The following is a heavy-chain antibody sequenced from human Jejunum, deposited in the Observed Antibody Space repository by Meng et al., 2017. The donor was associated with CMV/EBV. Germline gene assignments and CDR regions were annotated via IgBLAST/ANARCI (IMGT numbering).Heavy chain of an antibody. Sequence: YCADSGFTFSIHWMSWVRQPPGKGPEWVASIKPDGSEIQYVGSLRGRFTVSRDNARKSLYLQMNSLTAEDTAVYYCASGNDFNIWGQGTLVTVSS. D-gene: IGHD1-1*01. CDR2: IKPDGSEI. CDR1: GFTFSIHW. J-gene: IGHJ3*02. V-gene: IGHV3-7*01. CDR3: ASGNDFNI.